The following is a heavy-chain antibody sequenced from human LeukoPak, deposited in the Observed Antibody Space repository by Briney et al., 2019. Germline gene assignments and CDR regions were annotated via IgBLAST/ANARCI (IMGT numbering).Heavy chain of an antibody. D-gene: IGHD3-16*02. J-gene: IGHJ4*02. CDR1: GFTFSSYA. CDR2: ISGSGGST. CDR3: AKGPINVWGKYRYTYFDY. V-gene: IGHV3-23*01. Sequence: PGGSLRLSCAASGFTFSSYAMSWVRQAPGKGLEWVSAISGSGGSTYYADSVKGRFTISRDNSKNTLYLQMNSLRAEDTAVYYCAKGPINVWGKYRYTYFDYWGQGTLVTVSS.